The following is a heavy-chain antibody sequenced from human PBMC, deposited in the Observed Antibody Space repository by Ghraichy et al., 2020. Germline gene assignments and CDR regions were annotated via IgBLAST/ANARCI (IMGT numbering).Heavy chain of an antibody. CDR1: GGSFSGYY. CDR3: ARDLWFGELNYYYYYGMDV. Sequence: SETLSLTCAVYGGSFSGYYWSWIRQPPGKGLEWIGEINHSGSTNYNPSLKSRVTISVDTSKNQFSLKLSSVTAADTAVYYCARDLWFGELNYYYYYGMDVWGHGTTVTVSS. D-gene: IGHD3-10*01. V-gene: IGHV4-34*01. CDR2: INHSGST. J-gene: IGHJ6*02.